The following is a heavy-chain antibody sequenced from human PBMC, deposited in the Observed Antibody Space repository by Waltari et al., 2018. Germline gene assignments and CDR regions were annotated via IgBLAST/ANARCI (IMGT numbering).Heavy chain of an antibody. CDR2: IKQDGSAK. CDR1: GFPFSSYW. Sequence: EIQVVESGGGLVQPGGSLRLSCAASGFPFSSYWMSWVRQGPGKWLEWVANIKQDGSAKFYLDSVKGRFTISRDNAKNTLYLQMNSLRAEDTALYYCARAVDVADYWGQGTLVTVSS. J-gene: IGHJ4*02. CDR3: ARAVDVADY. D-gene: IGHD5-12*01. V-gene: IGHV3-7*01.